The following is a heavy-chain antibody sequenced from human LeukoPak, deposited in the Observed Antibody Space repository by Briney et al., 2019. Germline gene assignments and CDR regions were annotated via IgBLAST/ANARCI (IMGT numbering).Heavy chain of an antibody. CDR3: ASSGGYGEKGFDY. CDR2: IYSGGST. J-gene: IGHJ4*02. Sequence: GGSLRLSCAASGFTVSSNYMSWVRQAPGKGLEWVSVIYSGGSTYYADSVKGRFTISRDNSKNTLYLQMNSLRAEDTAVYYCASSGGYGEKGFDYWGQGTLVTVSS. V-gene: IGHV3-53*01. CDR1: GFTVSSNY. D-gene: IGHD3-10*01.